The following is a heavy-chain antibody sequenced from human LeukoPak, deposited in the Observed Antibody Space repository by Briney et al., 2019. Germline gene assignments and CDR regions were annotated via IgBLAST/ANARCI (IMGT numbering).Heavy chain of an antibody. J-gene: IGHJ4*02. CDR3: ARDGGYCSSTSCYPYFDY. CDR1: GFTFSGSA. Sequence: GGSLRLSCAASGFTFSGSAMHWVRQASGKGLEWVASIKQDGSEKYYADSVKGRFTISRDSAKNSLYLHMNTLRAEDTAVYYCARDGGYCSSTSCYPYFDYWGQGTLVTVSS. V-gene: IGHV3-7*01. D-gene: IGHD2-2*01. CDR2: IKQDGSEK.